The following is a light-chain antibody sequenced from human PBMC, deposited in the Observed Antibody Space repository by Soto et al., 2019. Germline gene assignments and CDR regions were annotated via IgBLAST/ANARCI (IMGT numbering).Light chain of an antibody. CDR1: SANIGSRY. CDR2: DND. CDR3: GTWDTSLSAEV. V-gene: IGLV1-51*01. Sequence: QSVLTQPPSVSAAPGQTVTISCSGSSANIGSRYVSWYQQFPGSAPKLLIYDNDKRPSATPDRFSGSKSGASATLGITGLQTGDEADYYCGTWDTSLSAEVFGGGTKVTVL. J-gene: IGLJ3*02.